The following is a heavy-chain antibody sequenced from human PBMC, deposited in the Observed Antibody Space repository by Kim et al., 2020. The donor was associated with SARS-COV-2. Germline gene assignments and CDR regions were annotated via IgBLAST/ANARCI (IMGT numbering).Heavy chain of an antibody. CDR3: GRRGIFVDF. CDR1: GFTFNSFG. D-gene: IGHD2-15*01. Sequence: GGSLRLSCAASGFTFNSFGMSWVRQAPGKGLEWVSGISNSGGFTNYADSVKGRFTISRDNSKDTLYLQMNSLRVEDTAIYYCGRRGIFVDFWGQGTLVTVSS. J-gene: IGHJ4*02. V-gene: IGHV3-23*01. CDR2: ISNSGGFT.